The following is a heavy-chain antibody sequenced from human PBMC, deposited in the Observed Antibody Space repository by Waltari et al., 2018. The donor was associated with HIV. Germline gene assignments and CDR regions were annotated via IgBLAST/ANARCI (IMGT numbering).Heavy chain of an antibody. D-gene: IGHD3-22*01. Sequence: EVQLVQSGAEVKKPGESLKISCKASVYSFTSYWIGWVRQMPGKGLEWMGIIDPGDADTRYSPSFQGQVTISADKSISTAYLQWSSLKASDTAMYYCATSRSTYYDTGGYFDYWGQGTLVTVSS. CDR1: VYSFTSYW. V-gene: IGHV5-51*03. CDR2: IDPGDADT. CDR3: ATSRSTYYDTGGYFDY. J-gene: IGHJ4*02.